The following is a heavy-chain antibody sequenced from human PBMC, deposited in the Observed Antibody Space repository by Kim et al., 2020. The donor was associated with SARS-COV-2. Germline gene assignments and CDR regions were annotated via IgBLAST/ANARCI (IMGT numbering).Heavy chain of an antibody. CDR3: IAAAGYL. D-gene: IGHD6-13*01. CDR2: YGAAT. Sequence: YGAATEYAASVKGGFTISRDDSKGTAYLQMNSLKTADTAVYYCIAAAGYLWGQGTLVTVSS. J-gene: IGHJ5*02. V-gene: IGHV3-49*02.